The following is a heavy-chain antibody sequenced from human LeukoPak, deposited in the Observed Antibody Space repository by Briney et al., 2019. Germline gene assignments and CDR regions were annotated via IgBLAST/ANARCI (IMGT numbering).Heavy chain of an antibody. CDR3: ARGGDYCNSFDP. V-gene: IGHV4-59*01. D-gene: IGHD4-17*01. Sequence: PSETLSLTCSVSGGSIRGYYWNWIRQPQGKGLEWIGYIYYSGSTNYNPSLKSRVTISVDKSKRQFSLNLTSVTAADTAVYYCARGGDYCNSFDPWGQGTLVSVSS. CDR1: GGSIRGYY. J-gene: IGHJ5*02. CDR2: IYYSGST.